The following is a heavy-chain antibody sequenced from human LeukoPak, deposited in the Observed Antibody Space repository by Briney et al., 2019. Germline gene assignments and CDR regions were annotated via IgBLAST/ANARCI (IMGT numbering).Heavy chain of an antibody. V-gene: IGHV1-46*01. Sequence: GESLKISCKASGYSFTSYWIGWVRQAPGQGLEWVGIFHPNNGNTRYAQKFQGRVTMTRDTSTSTVYMELSSLRSEDTAVYYCARERWTYDSSGYYEYWGQGTLVTVSS. CDR3: ARERWTYDSSGYYEY. J-gene: IGHJ4*02. CDR1: GYSFTSYW. CDR2: FHPNNGNT. D-gene: IGHD3-22*01.